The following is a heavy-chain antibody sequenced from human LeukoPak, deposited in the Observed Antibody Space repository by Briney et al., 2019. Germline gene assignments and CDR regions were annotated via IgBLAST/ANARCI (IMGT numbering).Heavy chain of an antibody. V-gene: IGHV4-39*02. CDR3: ARDYGDYQFDY. J-gene: IGHJ4*02. CDR1: GGSISSSSYS. Sequence: SETLSLTCTVSGGSISSSSYSWGWIRQPPGKGLEWIGNIYYSGNTYYNPSLKSRVTISADTSKNHFSLNLKSVTAADTAVYYCARDYGDYQFDYWGQGILVTVSS. CDR2: IYYSGNT. D-gene: IGHD4-17*01.